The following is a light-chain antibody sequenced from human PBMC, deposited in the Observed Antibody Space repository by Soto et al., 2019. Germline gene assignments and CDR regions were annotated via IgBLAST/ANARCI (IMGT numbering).Light chain of an antibody. CDR2: DVN. Sequence: QSALTQPASVSGSPGQSITISCTGTSSDVGGYNYVSWHQQHPGKAPKLMIFDVNNRPSGVSNRFSGSKSGNTASLTISGLQAEDEADYYCSSYTSSHTCVFGTGTKLNVL. CDR3: SSYTSSHTCV. V-gene: IGLV2-14*01. CDR1: SSDVGGYNY. J-gene: IGLJ1*01.